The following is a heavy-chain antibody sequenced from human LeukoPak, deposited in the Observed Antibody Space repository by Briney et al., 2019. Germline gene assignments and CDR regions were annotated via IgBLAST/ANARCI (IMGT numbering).Heavy chain of an antibody. CDR1: GFTFSSYS. D-gene: IGHD4-11*01. V-gene: IGHV3-21*01. Sequence: GGSLRLSCAASGFTFSSYSMNWVRQAPGKGLEWVSSISSSSSYIYYADSVKGRFTISRDNAKNSLYLQMNSLRAEDTAVYYCARGMTTVSEAIDYWGQGTLVTVSS. J-gene: IGHJ4*02. CDR2: ISSSSSYI. CDR3: ARGMTTVSEAIDY.